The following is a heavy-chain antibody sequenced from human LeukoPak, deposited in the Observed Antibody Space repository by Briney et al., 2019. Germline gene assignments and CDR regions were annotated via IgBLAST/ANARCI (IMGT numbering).Heavy chain of an antibody. CDR1: GGTFSSYA. V-gene: IGHV1-69*06. D-gene: IGHD1-26*01. CDR2: IIPIFGTA. Sequence: ASVKVSCKASGGTFSSYAISWVRQAPGQGLEWMGGIIPIFGTANYAQKFQGRVTITADKSTSTAYMELSSLRSEDTAVYYCARDSTRANYFDYWGQGTLVTVSS. J-gene: IGHJ4*02. CDR3: ARDSTRANYFDY.